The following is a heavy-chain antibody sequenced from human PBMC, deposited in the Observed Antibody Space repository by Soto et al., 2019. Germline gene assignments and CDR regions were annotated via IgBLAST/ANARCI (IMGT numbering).Heavy chain of an antibody. CDR1: GFTFSSYA. CDR3: AKTVTTTYWYFDL. Sequence: QRLSCAASGFTFSSYAMSWVRQAPGKGLEWVSAISGSGGSTYYADSVKGRFTISRDNSKNTLYLQMNSLRAEDTAVYYCAKTVTTTYWYFDLWGRGTLVTVSS. V-gene: IGHV3-23*01. CDR2: ISGSGGST. D-gene: IGHD4-17*01. J-gene: IGHJ2*01.